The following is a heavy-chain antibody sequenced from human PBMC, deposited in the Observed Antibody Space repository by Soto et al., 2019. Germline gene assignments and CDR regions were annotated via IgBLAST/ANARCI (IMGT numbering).Heavy chain of an antibody. J-gene: IGHJ5*02. Sequence: CTVSGGSISSSSYYWGWIRQPPGKGLEWIASISATGTTFYSSSLQSRVTISLDMSKNQFSLKLTSMTAADTAVYFCARLSPWTGNWFDPWGQGTLVTVSS. CDR3: ARLSPWTGNWFDP. D-gene: IGHD1-1*01. V-gene: IGHV4-39*01. CDR1: GGSISSSSYY. CDR2: ISATGTT.